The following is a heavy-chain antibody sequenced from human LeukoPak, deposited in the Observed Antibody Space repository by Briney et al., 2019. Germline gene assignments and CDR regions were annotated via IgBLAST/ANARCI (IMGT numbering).Heavy chain of an antibody. CDR1: GGSISSYY. Sequence: SETLSLTCTVSGGSISSYYWSWIRQPAGKGLEWIGRIYTSGSTNYNPSLKSRVTMSVDTSKNQFSLELSSATAADTAVYYCAGERYYDSSGYYTSYFDYWGQGTLVTVSS. V-gene: IGHV4-4*07. CDR2: IYTSGST. J-gene: IGHJ4*02. CDR3: AGERYYDSSGYYTSYFDY. D-gene: IGHD3-22*01.